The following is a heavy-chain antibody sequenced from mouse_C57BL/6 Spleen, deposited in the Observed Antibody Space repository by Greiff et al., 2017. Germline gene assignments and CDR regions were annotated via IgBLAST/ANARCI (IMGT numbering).Heavy chain of an antibody. CDR3: ARRDYDGAWFAY. D-gene: IGHD2-4*01. CDR2: ISNGGGST. V-gene: IGHV5-12*01. J-gene: IGHJ3*01. Sequence: EVQGVESGGGLVQPGGSLKLSCAASGFTFSDYYMYWVRQTPEKRLEWVAYISNGGGSTYYPDTVKGRFTISRDNAKNTLYLQMSRLKSEDTAMYYCARRDYDGAWFAYWGQGTLVTVSA. CDR1: GFTFSDYY.